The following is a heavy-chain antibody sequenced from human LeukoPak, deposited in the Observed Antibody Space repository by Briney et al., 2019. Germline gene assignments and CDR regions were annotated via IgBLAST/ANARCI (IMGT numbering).Heavy chain of an antibody. CDR2: IGHGGDT. Sequence: SETLSLTCAVFGGSLSTYDWSWIRQAPGKGLEWIGKIGHGGDTNYNPSLNGRVTISVDTFRNQVSLKLTSVTAADTAVYYCARGPSPSYGAWFGPWGQGTLVTVPS. J-gene: IGHJ5*02. CDR1: GGSLSTYD. D-gene: IGHD3-16*01. V-gene: IGHV4-34*01. CDR3: ARGPSPSYGAWFGP.